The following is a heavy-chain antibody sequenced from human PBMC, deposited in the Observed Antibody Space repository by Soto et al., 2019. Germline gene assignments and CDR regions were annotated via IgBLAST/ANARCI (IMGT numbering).Heavy chain of an antibody. CDR3: ASSSYYDFWSGYRPGYGMDV. CDR2: IYHSGST. J-gene: IGHJ6*02. V-gene: IGHV4-30-2*01. CDR1: GGSISSGGYS. D-gene: IGHD3-3*01. Sequence: TLSLTCAVSGGSISSGGYSWSWIRQPPGKGLEWIGYIYHSGSTYYNPSLKSRVTISVDRSKNQFSLKLSSVTAADTAVYYCASSSYYDFWSGYRPGYGMDVWGQGTTVTVSS.